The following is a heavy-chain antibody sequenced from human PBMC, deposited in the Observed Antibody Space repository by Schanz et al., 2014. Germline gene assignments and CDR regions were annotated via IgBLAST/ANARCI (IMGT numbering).Heavy chain of an antibody. CDR1: GGSISLDIYH. J-gene: IGHJ4*02. Sequence: QLQLQESGPGLVKPSETLSLTCTVSGGSISLDIYHWGWIRQPPGKGLEWIGSSHYGGKTYFNPSLKSRATIFLAPSRTQFPLGRSSVTAADTSVYYCARGEMVATITWFFDYWGQGTLVTVSS. V-gene: IGHV4-39*01. D-gene: IGHD5-12*01. CDR3: ARGEMVATITWFFDY. CDR2: SHYGGKT.